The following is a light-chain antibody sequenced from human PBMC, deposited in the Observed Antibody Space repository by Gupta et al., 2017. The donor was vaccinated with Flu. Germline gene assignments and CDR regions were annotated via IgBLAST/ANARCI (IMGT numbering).Light chain of an antibody. Sequence: QSALTQAASVAGSPGQSITISCTGTSSDVGRSDYVSWYQQHPDKAPKLIIYDVTNRPSGVSSRFSGSKSGNTASLTISGLQAEDETDYYCSSYTSGSTFYVFGTGTKVTVL. V-gene: IGLV2-14*01. J-gene: IGLJ1*01. CDR2: DVT. CDR3: SSYTSGSTFYV. CDR1: SSDVGRSDY.